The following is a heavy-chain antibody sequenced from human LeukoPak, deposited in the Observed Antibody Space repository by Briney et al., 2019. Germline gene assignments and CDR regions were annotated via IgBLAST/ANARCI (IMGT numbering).Heavy chain of an antibody. D-gene: IGHD6-13*01. V-gene: IGHV1-46*01. CDR3: MRTLGMRSSTWSFDY. Sequence: SVKVSCKSSGYTFTSYNIHCVRQAPGQGLECMGIINPTSGGTTTAQKFQGRVTLTRDTSTNTVYLALNNLKSADTAVYYCMRTLGMRSSTWSFDYWGQGTLVTVSS. CDR1: GYTFTSYN. J-gene: IGHJ4*02. CDR2: INPTSGGT.